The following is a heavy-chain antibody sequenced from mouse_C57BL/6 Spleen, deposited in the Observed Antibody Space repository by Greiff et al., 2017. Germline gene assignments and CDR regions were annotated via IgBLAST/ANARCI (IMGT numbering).Heavy chain of an antibody. J-gene: IGHJ1*03. CDR3: ARSEGYYGSSYRYFDV. CDR2: IHPNSGST. Sequence: QVQLKQPGAELVKPGASVKLSCKASGYTFTSYWMHWVKQRPGQGLEWIGMIHPNSGSTNYNEKFKSKATLTVDKSSSTAYMQLSSLTSEDSAVYYCARSEGYYGSSYRYFDVWGTGTTVTVSS. CDR1: GYTFTSYW. D-gene: IGHD1-1*01. V-gene: IGHV1-64*01.